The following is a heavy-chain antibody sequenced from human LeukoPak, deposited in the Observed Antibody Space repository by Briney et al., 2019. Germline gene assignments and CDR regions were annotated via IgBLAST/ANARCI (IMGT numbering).Heavy chain of an antibody. CDR1: GGTFSSYA. J-gene: IGHJ4*02. CDR2: VIPIFGSA. Sequence: SVKVSCKASGGTFSSYAISWVRQAPRQGLEWMGGVIPIFGSANYAQKFQGRVTITADESTSTAYMELSSLRSEDTAVYYCARAGGYCGRISCPYYFDYWGQGSLVAVSS. CDR3: ARAGGYCGRISCPYYFDY. D-gene: IGHD2-15*01. V-gene: IGHV1-69*13.